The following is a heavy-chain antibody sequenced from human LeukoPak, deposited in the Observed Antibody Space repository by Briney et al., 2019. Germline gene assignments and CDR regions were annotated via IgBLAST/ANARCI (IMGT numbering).Heavy chain of an antibody. Sequence: GASVKVSCEASGFTFTNYNMHWVRQAPGQGLEWMGIINPSGGSTNYAQNFQARVTMTRDTSTSTVYMELSSLRSEDTAVYYCARVRDVYNGAYDIWGQGTMVTVPS. D-gene: IGHD5-24*01. J-gene: IGHJ3*02. CDR2: INPSGGST. CDR1: GFTFTNYN. CDR3: ARVRDVYNGAYDI. V-gene: IGHV1-46*01.